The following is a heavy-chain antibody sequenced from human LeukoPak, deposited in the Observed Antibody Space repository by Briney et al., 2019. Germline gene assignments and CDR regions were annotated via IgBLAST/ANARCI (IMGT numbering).Heavy chain of an antibody. CDR3: AASFPQWLLRGVDY. D-gene: IGHD3-22*01. CDR2: INPKSGGT. CDR1: GYTFTGYY. Sequence: VASVKVSCKASGYTFTGYYIHWVRQAPGQGLEWMGWINPKSGGTNYAQKFQGRVTMTRDTSTSTVYMELSSLRSEDTAVYYCAASFPQWLLRGVDYWGQGTLVTVSS. J-gene: IGHJ4*02. V-gene: IGHV1-2*02.